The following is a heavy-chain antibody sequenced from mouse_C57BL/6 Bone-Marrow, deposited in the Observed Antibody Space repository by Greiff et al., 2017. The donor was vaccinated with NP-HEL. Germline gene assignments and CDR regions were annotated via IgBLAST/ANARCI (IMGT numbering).Heavy chain of an antibody. Sequence: QVQLKESGPGLVQPSQSLSITCTVSGFSLTSYGVHWVRQSPGKGLEWLGVIWSGGSTDYNAAFISRLSISKDNSKSQVFFKMNSLQADDTAIYYCGATMEDYYAMDYWGQGTSVAVSS. CDR1: GFSLTSYG. D-gene: IGHD2-1*01. CDR2: IWSGGST. J-gene: IGHJ4*01. V-gene: IGHV2-2*01. CDR3: GATMEDYYAMDY.